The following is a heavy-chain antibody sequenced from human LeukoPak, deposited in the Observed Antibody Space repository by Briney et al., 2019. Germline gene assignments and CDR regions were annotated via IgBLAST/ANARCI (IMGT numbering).Heavy chain of an antibody. V-gene: IGHV1-69*05. CDR1: GYTFTSYH. CDR2: IIPIFGTA. D-gene: IGHD1-1*01. J-gene: IGHJ3*02. Sequence: GASVKVSCKASGYTFTSYHVHWARQAPGQGLEWMGGIIPIFGTANYAQKFQGRVTITTDESTSTAYMELSSLRSEDTAVYYCARGPSWNLHAFDIWGQGTMVTVSS. CDR3: ARGPSWNLHAFDI.